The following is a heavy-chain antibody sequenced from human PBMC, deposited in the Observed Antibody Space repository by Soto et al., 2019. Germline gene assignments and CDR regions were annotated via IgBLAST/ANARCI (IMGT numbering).Heavy chain of an antibody. V-gene: IGHV1-8*01. CDR2: MNPNTGYT. CDR3: AKKHSGSSLAY. CDR1: GYSFISSE. D-gene: IGHD5-12*01. Sequence: QVQLVQSGAEVRKPGASVKVSCKASGYSFISSEINWVRQATGQELEWEGQMNPNTGYTESAGKFRVRGTMTRAVSSNTGYLELSGLASENTAVYYCAKKHSGSSLAYWGQGSLVSVSS. J-gene: IGHJ4*02.